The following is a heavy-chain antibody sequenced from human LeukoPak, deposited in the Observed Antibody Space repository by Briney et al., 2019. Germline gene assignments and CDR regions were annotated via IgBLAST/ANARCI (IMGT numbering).Heavy chain of an antibody. CDR2: LYSSGIT. J-gene: IGHJ4*02. CDR1: GFTVSSTY. D-gene: IGHD3-3*02. Sequence: GGSLRLSCAASGFTVSSTYMSWVRQAPGQGLKWVSLLYSSGITFYAESVQGRFTISRDNSKNTLYLQMNSLRAEDTAIYYCARDSSSFPNYFDFWGQGTLVTVSS. CDR3: ARDSSSFPNYFDF. V-gene: IGHV3-53*01.